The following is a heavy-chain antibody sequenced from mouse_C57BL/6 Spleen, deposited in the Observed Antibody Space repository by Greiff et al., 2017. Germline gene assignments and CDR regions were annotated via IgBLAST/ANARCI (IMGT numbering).Heavy chain of an antibody. CDR1: GYTFTSYW. CDR2: IYPGSGST. CDR3: ARNYYGSSYDYYAMDY. D-gene: IGHD1-1*01. Sequence: VQLQQSGAELVKPGASVKMSCKASGYTFTSYWITWVKQRPGQGLEWIGDIYPGSGSTNYNEKFKSKATLTVDTSSSTAYMQLSSLTSEDSAVYYCARNYYGSSYDYYAMDYWGQGTSVTVSS. V-gene: IGHV1-55*01. J-gene: IGHJ4*01.